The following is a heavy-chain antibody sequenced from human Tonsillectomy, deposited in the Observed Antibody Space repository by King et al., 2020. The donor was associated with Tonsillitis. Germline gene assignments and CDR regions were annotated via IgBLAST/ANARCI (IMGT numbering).Heavy chain of an antibody. J-gene: IGHJ4*02. CDR2: LSYDGSKK. CDR1: GFTFSNYS. CDR3: TRGRRD. V-gene: IGHV3-30*04. Sequence: VQLVESGGGVVQPGRSLRLSCAASGFTFSNYSMHWVRQAPGKGLEWVAVLSYDGSKKYYADSVKGRFTISRDNSKDTLSLQMNSLKTEDTAVYYCTRGRRDWGQGTLVTVSS.